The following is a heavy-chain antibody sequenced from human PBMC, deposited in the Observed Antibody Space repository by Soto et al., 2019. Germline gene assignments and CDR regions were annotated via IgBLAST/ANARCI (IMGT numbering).Heavy chain of an antibody. Sequence: GGSLRLSCAASGFTFSSYAMSWVRQAPGKGLEWVSAISGSGGSTYYADSVKGRFTISRDNSKNTLYLQMNSLRAEDTAVYYCAKERAGVDFWSGYYNFDYWGQGTLVTVSS. D-gene: IGHD3-3*01. V-gene: IGHV3-23*01. CDR1: GFTFSSYA. CDR2: ISGSGGST. J-gene: IGHJ4*02. CDR3: AKERAGVDFWSGYYNFDY.